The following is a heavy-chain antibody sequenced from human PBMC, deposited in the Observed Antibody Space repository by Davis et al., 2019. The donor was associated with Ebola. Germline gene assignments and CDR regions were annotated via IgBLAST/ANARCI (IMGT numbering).Heavy chain of an antibody. Sequence: SETLSLTCSVSGGSISSGTYYWGWVRQPPGKGLEWIGSIYYNGRTYYSSSLEGRVTILLDTSKNQFSLKLRSVTAADTAVYFCARLSGLFSSSSGALFFDHWGRGTLVSVSS. J-gene: IGHJ2*01. D-gene: IGHD6-6*01. CDR2: IYYNGRT. V-gene: IGHV4-39*07. CDR3: ARLSGLFSSSSGALFFDH. CDR1: GGSISSGTYY.